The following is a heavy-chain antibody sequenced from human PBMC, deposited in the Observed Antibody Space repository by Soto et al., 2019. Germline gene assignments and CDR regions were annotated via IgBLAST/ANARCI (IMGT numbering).Heavy chain of an antibody. CDR1: GGSFSGYY. CDR3: ARGRLGGAAN. D-gene: IGHD3-16*01. V-gene: IGHV4-34*01. J-gene: IGHJ4*02. Sequence: QVQLQQWGTKLSKPSETLSLTCAVYGGSFSGYYWSWIRQPPGKGLEWIGEIDHSGGTNYNPSLKSRVTLSVDTSTSQFSLKWSSVTAADTARYYCARGRLGGAANWGQGTLVIVSS. CDR2: IDHSGGT.